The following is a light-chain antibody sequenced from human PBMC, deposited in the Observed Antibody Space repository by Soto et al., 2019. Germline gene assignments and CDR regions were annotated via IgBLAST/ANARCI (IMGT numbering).Light chain of an antibody. J-gene: IGLJ7*01. CDR3: AAWDDSLSGAV. CDR1: GSNIGSHT. Sequence: QSVLTQPPSASGTPGQRVTISCSGSGSNIGSHTVSWYQQLPGTAPNLLIYSNDQRPSGVPDRFSGSKSGTSASLAISGLQSEDEADYYCAAWDDSLSGAVFGGGTQRTVI. CDR2: SND. V-gene: IGLV1-44*01.